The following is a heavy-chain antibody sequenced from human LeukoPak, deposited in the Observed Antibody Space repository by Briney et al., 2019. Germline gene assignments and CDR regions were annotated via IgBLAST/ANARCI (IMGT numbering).Heavy chain of an antibody. CDR1: GYSFTSHW. V-gene: IGHV5-51*01. CDR3: ARRGYCDSTGCSAPLDY. CDR2: IYPGDSDT. Sequence: GESLKISCEASGYSFTSHWIGWVRQMPGKGLEWMGIIYPGDSDTRYSPSFQGQVTISAGKSISTAYLQWSSLKASDTAMYFYARRGYCDSTGCSAPLDYWGQGTLVAVSS. J-gene: IGHJ4*02. D-gene: IGHD2-2*01.